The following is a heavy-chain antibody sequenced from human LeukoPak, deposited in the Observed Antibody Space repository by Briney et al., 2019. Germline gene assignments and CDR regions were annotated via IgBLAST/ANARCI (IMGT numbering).Heavy chain of an antibody. Sequence: SETLSLTCTVSGGSISSSSYFWGWIRQPPGKGLEWIGSIYYGGSTYYNPSLKSRVTIPVDTSKNQFSLKLSSVTAADTAVYSCARINDYGFDYWGQGTLVTVSS. V-gene: IGHV4-39*01. CDR3: ARINDYGFDY. D-gene: IGHD4-17*01. CDR2: IYYGGST. CDR1: GGSISSSSYF. J-gene: IGHJ4*02.